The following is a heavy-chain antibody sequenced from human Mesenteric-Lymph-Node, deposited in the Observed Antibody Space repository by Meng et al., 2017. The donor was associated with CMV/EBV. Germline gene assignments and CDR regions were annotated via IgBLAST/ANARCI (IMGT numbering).Heavy chain of an antibody. CDR1: GGSFSGYY. Sequence: VQLRQWGAGLLKPPETLSVTCAVYGGSFSGYYWNWIRQSPEKGLEWIGEINHSGSTTYNPSFTSRIIISVDTSTNQISLNMSSVTAADTAVYYCARCSSYDILTGYFDYWGQGALVTVSS. CDR3: ARCSSYDILTGYFDY. D-gene: IGHD3-9*01. CDR2: INHSGST. V-gene: IGHV4-34*01. J-gene: IGHJ4*02.